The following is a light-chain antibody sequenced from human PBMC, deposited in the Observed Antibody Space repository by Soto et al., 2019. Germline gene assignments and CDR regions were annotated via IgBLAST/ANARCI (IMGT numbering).Light chain of an antibody. J-gene: IGLJ2*01. CDR2: GNN. CDR3: AAWDDSLNGVV. V-gene: IGLV1-44*01. CDR1: TSNIGSNT. Sequence: QSVLTQPPSASGTPGQRVIISCSGSTSNIGSNTVNWYQQLPGTAPKLLIYGNNQRPSGVPDRFSGSKSGTSASLAISGLQSEDEADYYCAAWDDSLNGVVFGGGTQLTVL.